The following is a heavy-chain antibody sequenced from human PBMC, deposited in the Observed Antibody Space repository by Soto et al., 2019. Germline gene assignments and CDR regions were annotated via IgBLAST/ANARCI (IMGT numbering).Heavy chain of an antibody. V-gene: IGHV1-8*01. CDR1: GYTFTSYD. J-gene: IGHJ6*03. CDR3: ATHKQDIVVVVAATNYYYYMDV. Sequence: GASVKVSCKASGYTFTSYDINWVRQATGQGLEWMGWMNPNSGNTGYAQKFQGRVTMTRNTSISTAYMELSSLRSEDTAVYYCATHKQDIVVVVAATNYYYYMDVWGKGTTVTVSS. D-gene: IGHD2-15*01. CDR2: MNPNSGNT.